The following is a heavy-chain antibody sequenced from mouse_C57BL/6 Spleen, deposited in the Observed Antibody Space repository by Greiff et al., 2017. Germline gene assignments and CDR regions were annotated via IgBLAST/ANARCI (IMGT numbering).Heavy chain of an antibody. Sequence: QVQLMESGPGLVAPSQSLSITCTVSGFSLTSYSVSWVRQPPGKGLEWLGGIWGDGSTNYHSALISRLSIRKDNSKSQVILRLNRLQTDDTATYYCAKTYGYNYYFDYWGQGTTRTVSS. CDR1: GFSLTSYS. D-gene: IGHD2-2*01. CDR3: AKTYGYNYYFDY. CDR2: IWGDGST. J-gene: IGHJ2*01. V-gene: IGHV2-3*01.